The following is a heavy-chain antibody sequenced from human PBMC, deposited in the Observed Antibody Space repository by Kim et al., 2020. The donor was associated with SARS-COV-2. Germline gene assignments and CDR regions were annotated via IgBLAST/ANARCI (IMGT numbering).Heavy chain of an antibody. CDR2: ISYDGSNK. V-gene: IGHV3-30-3*01. CDR1: GFTFSSYA. J-gene: IGHJ6*02. Sequence: GGSLRLSCAASGFTFSSYAMHWVRQAPGKGLEWVAVISYDGSNKYYADSVKGRFTISRDNSKNTLYLQMNSLRAEDTAVYYCARDAAYCSGGSCYSTGYYYYGMDVWGQGTTVTVSS. D-gene: IGHD2-15*01. CDR3: ARDAAYCSGGSCYSTGYYYYGMDV.